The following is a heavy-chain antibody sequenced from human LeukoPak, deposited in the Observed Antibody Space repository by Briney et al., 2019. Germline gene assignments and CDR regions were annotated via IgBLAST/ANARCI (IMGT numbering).Heavy chain of an antibody. CDR2: INHSGST. J-gene: IGHJ4*02. CDR1: GGSFSGYY. V-gene: IGHV4-34*01. CDR3: ASRGGYPTPYMK. D-gene: IGHD5-12*01. Sequence: SETLSLTCAVYGGSFSGYYWSWIRQPPGKGLGWIGEINHSGSTNSNPSLKSRVTISVETSKNPFSLKLSSVTAADTAVYYCASRGGYPTPYMKWGQGTLVTVSS.